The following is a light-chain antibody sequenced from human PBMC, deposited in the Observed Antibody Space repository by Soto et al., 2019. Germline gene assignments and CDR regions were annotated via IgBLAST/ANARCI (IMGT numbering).Light chain of an antibody. CDR1: QRISTY. Sequence: DIQMTQSPSSLSASVGDRVTITCRASQRISTYLNWYQQKPGQAPKLLIYVASLLQSGVPSRFSGSGSGTDFTLTISGLQPEDFANYYCQQSYDNVAITFGQGTRLEIX. CDR3: QQSYDNVAIT. J-gene: IGKJ5*01. CDR2: VAS. V-gene: IGKV1-39*01.